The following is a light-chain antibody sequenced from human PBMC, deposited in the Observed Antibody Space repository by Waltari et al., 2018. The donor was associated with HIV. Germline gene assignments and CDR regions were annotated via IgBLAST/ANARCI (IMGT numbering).Light chain of an antibody. Sequence: QMTQSPSALSASVGDTVTITCRASQKINRYLNWYQKKVGEPPKLLVYGGSSLQRGVPARFRGSGSGSEYILTISNLQSDDFATYFCQQSYGAPFTFGPGSTL. V-gene: IGKV1-39*01. CDR2: GGS. J-gene: IGKJ3*01. CDR3: QQSYGAPFT. CDR1: QKINRY.